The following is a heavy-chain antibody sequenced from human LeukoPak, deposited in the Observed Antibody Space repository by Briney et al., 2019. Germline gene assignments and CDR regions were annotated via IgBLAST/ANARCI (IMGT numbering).Heavy chain of an antibody. V-gene: IGHV3-30*02. Sequence: GGSLRLSCAASGFTFSSYSMHWVRQAPGKGLEWVAFIRYDASNKYYADSVKGRFIISRDNSKNTLYLQMNSLRAEDTAVYYCAKQLSDGYGRYYFDYWGQGTLVTVSS. CDR3: AKQLSDGYGRYYFDY. CDR2: IRYDASNK. J-gene: IGHJ4*02. CDR1: GFTFSSYS. D-gene: IGHD5-24*01.